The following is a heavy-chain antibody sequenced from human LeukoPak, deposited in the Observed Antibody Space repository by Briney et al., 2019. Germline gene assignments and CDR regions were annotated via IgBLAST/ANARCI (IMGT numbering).Heavy chain of an antibody. J-gene: IGHJ4*02. CDR1: GFTFSNHA. CDR3: VKGGGNVRRYFEY. CDR2: ISVNGGTT. D-gene: IGHD4-23*01. V-gene: IGHV3-23*01. Sequence: GGSLRLSCVTSGFTFSNHAMTWVRQAPGKGLEWVSSISVNGGTTYYADSVKGRFTISRDSSKNTLYLQMNSLRAEDTAVYYCVKGGGNVRRYFEYWGQGTLVTVSS.